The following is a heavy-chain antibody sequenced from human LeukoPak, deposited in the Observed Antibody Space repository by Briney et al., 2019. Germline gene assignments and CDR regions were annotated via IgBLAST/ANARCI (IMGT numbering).Heavy chain of an antibody. Sequence: GGSLRLSCAASGFTFSSSNMNWVRQAPGKGLEWVSYISPGSHTVYYADSVKGRFTISRDNAKSSLYLQVNSLRDDDTAVYYCASAPRSYYYFDSWGQGTLVTVSS. J-gene: IGHJ4*02. CDR1: GFTFSSSN. D-gene: IGHD2-21*01. V-gene: IGHV3-48*02. CDR2: ISPGSHTV. CDR3: ASAPRSYYYFDS.